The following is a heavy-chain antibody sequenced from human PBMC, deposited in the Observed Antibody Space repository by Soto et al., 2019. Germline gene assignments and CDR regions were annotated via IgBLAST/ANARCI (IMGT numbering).Heavy chain of an antibody. CDR3: ARDDYESYYYYGMDV. J-gene: IGHJ6*02. Sequence: LSLTCAASGFTFSSYSMNWVRQAPGKGLEWVSSISSSSSYIYYTDSVKGRFTISRDNAKNSLYLQMNSLRAEDTAVYYCARDDYESYYYYGMDVWGQGTTVTVSS. CDR1: GFTFSSYS. D-gene: IGHD4-17*01. CDR2: ISSSSSYI. V-gene: IGHV3-21*01.